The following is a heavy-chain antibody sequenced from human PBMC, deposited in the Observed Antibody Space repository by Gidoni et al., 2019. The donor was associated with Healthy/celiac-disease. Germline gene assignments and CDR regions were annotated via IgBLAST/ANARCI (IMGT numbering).Heavy chain of an antibody. CDR1: GFTFSSYA. V-gene: IGHV3-23*01. D-gene: IGHD2-21*02. J-gene: IGHJ4*02. CDR3: AKDYRHPRSKHIVVVTTYYFDY. Sequence: EVQLLESGGGLVQPGGSLRLSCAASGFTFSSYAMSWVRQAPGKGLEWVSAISGSGGSTYYADSVKGRFTISRDNSKNTLYLQMNSLRAEDTAVYYCAKDYRHPRSKHIVVVTTYYFDYWGQGTLVTVSS. CDR2: ISGSGGST.